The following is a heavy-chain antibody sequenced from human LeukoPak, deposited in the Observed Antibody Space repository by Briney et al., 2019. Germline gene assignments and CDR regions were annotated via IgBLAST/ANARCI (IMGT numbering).Heavy chain of an antibody. D-gene: IGHD4/OR15-4a*01. Sequence: PGGSLRLSCAASGFTFRSTVMTWVRQAPGKGLEWVSSISGSGDDTHYADSVKGRFTISRDTSKSTLFLQLSNLRAEDSALYYCAEDQGPDYAPLGSATHVYWGQGTLVAVSS. CDR1: GFTFRSTV. J-gene: IGHJ4*02. CDR3: AEDQGPDYAPLGSATHVY. CDR2: ISGSGDDT. V-gene: IGHV3-23*01.